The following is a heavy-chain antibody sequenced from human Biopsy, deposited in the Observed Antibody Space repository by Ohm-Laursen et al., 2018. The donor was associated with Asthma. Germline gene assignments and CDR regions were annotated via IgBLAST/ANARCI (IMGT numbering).Heavy chain of an antibody. CDR3: AGFCSGGNCPDH. J-gene: IGHJ4*02. CDR1: GVSIRSYY. CDR2: IHYSGST. Sequence: SETLSLTCTVSGVSIRSYYWTWIRQPPGKGPEWIGNIHYSGSTYSNPSLKSRVTISVDTPKKQISLRLSSVIAADTAVYYCAGFCSGGNCPDHWGQGTLVTVSS. D-gene: IGHD2-15*01. V-gene: IGHV4-59*01.